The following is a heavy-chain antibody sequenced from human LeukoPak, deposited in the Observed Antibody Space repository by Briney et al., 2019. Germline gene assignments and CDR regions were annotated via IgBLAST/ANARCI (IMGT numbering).Heavy chain of an antibody. CDR2: ISSSGGTI. D-gene: IGHD5-12*01. CDR1: GFTFSSYE. J-gene: IGHJ5*02. V-gene: IGHV3-48*03. Sequence: GGSLRLSCAASGFTFSSYEMNWVRQAPGKELEWVSYISSSGGTIYYADSVKGRFTISRDNAKNSLYLQMNSLRAEDTAVYCCARDESGYSGYVRFDPWGQGTLVTVSS. CDR3: ARDESGYSGYVRFDP.